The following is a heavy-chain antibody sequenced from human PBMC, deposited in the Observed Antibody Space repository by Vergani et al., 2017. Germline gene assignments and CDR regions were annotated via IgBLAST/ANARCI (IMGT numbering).Heavy chain of an antibody. Sequence: EVQLVESGGGLVQPGGSLRLSCAASGFTFSSYSMNWVRQAPGKGLEWGSYISSSSSTIYYADSVKGRFTISRDNAKNSLYLQMNSLRAEDTAEYYCARVGRYYDSSGYEYYYYYGMDVWGQGTTVTVSS. CDR3: ARVGRYYDSSGYEYYYYYGMDV. CDR2: ISSSSSTI. J-gene: IGHJ6*02. CDR1: GFTFSSYS. D-gene: IGHD3-22*01. V-gene: IGHV3-48*04.